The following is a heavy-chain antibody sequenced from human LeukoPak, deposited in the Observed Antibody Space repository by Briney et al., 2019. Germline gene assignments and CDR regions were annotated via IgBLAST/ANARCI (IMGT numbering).Heavy chain of an antibody. Sequence: ASVKVSCKAFGYTFTGYYMHWVRQAPGQGLEWMGWINPNSGGTNYAQKFQGRVTMTRDTSISTAYMELSRLRSDDTAVYYCAREFWSGYYPDYWGQGTLVTVSS. D-gene: IGHD3-3*01. CDR3: AREFWSGYYPDY. V-gene: IGHV1-2*02. J-gene: IGHJ4*02. CDR2: INPNSGGT. CDR1: GYTFTGYY.